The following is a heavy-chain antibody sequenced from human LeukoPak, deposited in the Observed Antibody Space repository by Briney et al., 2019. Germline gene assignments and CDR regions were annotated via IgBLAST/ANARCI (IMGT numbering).Heavy chain of an antibody. D-gene: IGHD6-13*01. CDR3: ARRGGTAAGNYFDY. CDR1: GGSISTSSYY. Sequence: PSETLSLTCTVSGGSISTSSYYWGWIRQPPGKGLEWIGDIYYSGSTHYNPSLKSRVTTSIDTSKNQFSLEVSSVTAADTAVYFCARRGGTAAGNYFDYWGQGILVTVSS. J-gene: IGHJ4*02. CDR2: IYYSGST. V-gene: IGHV4-39*01.